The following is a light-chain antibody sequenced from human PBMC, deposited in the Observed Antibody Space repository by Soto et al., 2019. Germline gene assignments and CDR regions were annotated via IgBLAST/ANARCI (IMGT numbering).Light chain of an antibody. Sequence: EIVLTQSPATLSLSPGERATLSCRASQSVSNYLAWYQQKPGQAPRLLIYDASNRATSIPVRFSGSGSGTDFTLTISSLEPEDFAIYYCQQRSNPFTFGPGTKVEIK. CDR1: QSVSNY. V-gene: IGKV3-11*01. CDR2: DAS. J-gene: IGKJ3*01. CDR3: QQRSNPFT.